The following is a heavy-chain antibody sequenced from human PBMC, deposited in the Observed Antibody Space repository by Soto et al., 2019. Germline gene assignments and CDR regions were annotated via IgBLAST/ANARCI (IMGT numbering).Heavy chain of an antibody. CDR1: GDTFTSCS. V-gene: IGHV1-8*01. CDR3: AGRGYSDSGFSYSYSGLDV. J-gene: IGHJ6*04. D-gene: IGHD6-13*01. Sequence: ASVKVSCKASGDTFTSCSINWVRQATGQGLEWMGWMNPNSGNTGYAQKFQGRVTMTRNTSISTAYMELSSLRSEDTAVYYCAGRGYSDSGFSYSYSGLDVWGKGTTVPVFS. CDR2: MNPNSGNT.